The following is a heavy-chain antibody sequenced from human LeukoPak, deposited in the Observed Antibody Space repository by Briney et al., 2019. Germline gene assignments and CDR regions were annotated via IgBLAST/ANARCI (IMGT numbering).Heavy chain of an antibody. CDR1: GGSISSSSYY. CDR3: ARVAGSGYYLGPYYFDY. Sequence: SETLSLTCTVSGGSISSSSYYWGWIRQPPGKGLEWIGSIYYSGSTYYNPSLKSRVTISVDTSKNQFSLKLSSVTAADTAVYYCARVAGSGYYLGPYYFDYWGQGTLVTVSS. J-gene: IGHJ4*02. CDR2: IYYSGST. D-gene: IGHD3-22*01. V-gene: IGHV4-39*07.